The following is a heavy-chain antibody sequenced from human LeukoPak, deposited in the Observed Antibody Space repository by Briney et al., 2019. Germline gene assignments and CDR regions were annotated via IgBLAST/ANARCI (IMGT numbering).Heavy chain of an antibody. V-gene: IGHV3-33*01. Sequence: GGSLRLSCAASGFTFSSYGMDWVRQAPGKGLEWVAAIWYDGSNKHYADSVRGRFTISRDNSKNTLYLQMNSLRAEDTAVYYCAREYYYDSSLAFDIWGQGTMVTVSS. J-gene: IGHJ3*02. D-gene: IGHD3-22*01. CDR2: IWYDGSNK. CDR1: GFTFSSYG. CDR3: AREYYYDSSLAFDI.